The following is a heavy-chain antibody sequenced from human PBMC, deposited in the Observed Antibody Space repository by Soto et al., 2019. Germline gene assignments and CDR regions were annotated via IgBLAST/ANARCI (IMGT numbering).Heavy chain of an antibody. V-gene: IGHV1-2*02. CDR1: GYTFTGYY. J-gene: IGHJ6*02. CDR3: ARERCEGLSDGMDV. CDR2: INPQTGGT. D-gene: IGHD4-17*01. Sequence: QVQLVQSGAEVKTPGASVRVSCKASGYTFTGYYIHWVREAPGQGLEWMGWINPQTGGTSYAQKFKGRVTFSRDTSNKPPYLGLSRLRFEDAAGYFCARERCEGLSDGMDVGAQGTRLTVS.